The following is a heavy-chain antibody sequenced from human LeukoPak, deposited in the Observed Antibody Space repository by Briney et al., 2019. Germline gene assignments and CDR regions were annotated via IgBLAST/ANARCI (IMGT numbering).Heavy chain of an antibody. CDR2: IITLSATYF. V-gene: IGHV3-21*01. CDR3: ARDFDRSGDYHHFDV. CDR1: GFTSGSYS. D-gene: IGHD3-9*01. Sequence: GGSLRLSGVASGFTSGSYSMNWVRQAPGRGLGWFSPIITLSATYFYYADSVKGRFTISRDNAKNSLYLQMDSLRAEDTAVYYCARDFDRSGDYHHFDVWGQGTLVTVSS. J-gene: IGHJ4*02.